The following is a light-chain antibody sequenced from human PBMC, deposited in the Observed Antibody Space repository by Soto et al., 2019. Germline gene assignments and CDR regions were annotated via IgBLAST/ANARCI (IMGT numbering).Light chain of an antibody. CDR3: HQRSNWPIT. V-gene: IGKV3-11*01. J-gene: IGKJ5*01. Sequence: EIVLTQSPATLSLSPGESATLSCRASRSVSNYLAWYQQKPGQAPRLLIYDASSRPTDIPARVSGSGAGTDCPLTISSLEPEDFALYYYHQRSNWPITFGQGTRLEIK. CDR1: RSVSNY. CDR2: DAS.